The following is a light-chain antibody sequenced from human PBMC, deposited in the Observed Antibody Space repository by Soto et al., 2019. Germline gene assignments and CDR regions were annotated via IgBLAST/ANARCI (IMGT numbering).Light chain of an antibody. J-gene: IGKJ1*01. CDR2: PAS. CDR1: QTIYSN. CDR3: QQYQNLWT. Sequence: IVMTQSPATLSVSPGDTASLSCRAGQTIYSNVAWYQQRPGQAPRLIIYPASSRATGVPARFSGSGSGTEFTLTISSLQSEDFALYYCQQYQNLWTFGQGTKVEIK. V-gene: IGKV3-15*01.